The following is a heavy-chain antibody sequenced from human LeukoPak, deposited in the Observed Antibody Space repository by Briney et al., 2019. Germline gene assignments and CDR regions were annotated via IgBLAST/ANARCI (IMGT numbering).Heavy chain of an antibody. Sequence: SETLSLTCAVYGGSFSGYYWSWIRQPPGKGLEWIGEINHSGSTNYNPSLKSRVTISVDTSKNQFSLKLSSVTAADTAVYYCARDVSSGWYGGGYWFDPWGQGTLVTVSS. J-gene: IGHJ5*02. D-gene: IGHD6-19*01. V-gene: IGHV4-34*01. CDR3: ARDVSSGWYGGGYWFDP. CDR1: GGSFSGYY. CDR2: INHSGST.